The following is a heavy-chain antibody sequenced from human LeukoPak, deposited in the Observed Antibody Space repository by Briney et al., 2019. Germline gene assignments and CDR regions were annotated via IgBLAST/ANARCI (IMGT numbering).Heavy chain of an antibody. V-gene: IGHV4-59*12. CDR3: ARGKWGMGYYYYMDV. J-gene: IGHJ6*03. CDR2: IYYSGST. Sequence: SETLSLTCTVSGGSISSYYWSWIRQPPGKGLEWIGYIYYSGSTNYNPSLKSRVTISVDTSKNQFSLKLSSVTAADTAVYYCARGKWGMGYYYYMDVWGKGTTVTVSS. D-gene: IGHD3-16*01. CDR1: GGSISSYY.